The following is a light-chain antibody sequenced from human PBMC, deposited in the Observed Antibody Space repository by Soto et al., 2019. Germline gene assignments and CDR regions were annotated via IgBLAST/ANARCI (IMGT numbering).Light chain of an antibody. Sequence: DIQLTQSPSFLSASVGDRVTITCRASQGISSYLAWYQQKPGKAPKLLIYAASTLQSGVPSRFSGSGSGTEFTLTISSLQPADFATYYCQQLHSYPLTFGGGTQVEIK. CDR2: AAS. J-gene: IGKJ4*01. V-gene: IGKV1-9*01. CDR1: QGISSY. CDR3: QQLHSYPLT.